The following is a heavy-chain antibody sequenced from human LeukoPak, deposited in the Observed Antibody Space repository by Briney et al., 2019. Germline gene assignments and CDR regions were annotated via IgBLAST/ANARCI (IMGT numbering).Heavy chain of an antibody. CDR1: GESFSGSY. D-gene: IGHD3-22*01. Sequence: SETLSLTCAVYGESFSGSYWSWIRQPPGKGLECIGNISPTGSTKYNPSLKSRVTISVDTYKNHFSLKLNSVTAADTAVYYCARVEYYYDSSLDYWGQGTLVTVSS. J-gene: IGHJ4*02. V-gene: IGHV4-34*01. CDR3: ARVEYYYDSSLDY. CDR2: ISPTGST.